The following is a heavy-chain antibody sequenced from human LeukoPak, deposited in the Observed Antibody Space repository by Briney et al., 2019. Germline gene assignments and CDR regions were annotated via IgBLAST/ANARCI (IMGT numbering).Heavy chain of an antibody. V-gene: IGHV3-23*01. J-gene: IGHJ4*02. CDR3: ARDPPGIAASGTYY. CDR1: GFTFSSYA. CDR2: ISGSGGST. D-gene: IGHD6-13*01. Sequence: GGSLRLSCAASGFTFSSYAMSWVRQAPGKGLDWVSVISGSGGSTYYADSVKGRFTISRDSSKNTLFLQMNSLRVEDTAVYYCARDPPGIAASGTYYWGQGTLVTVSS.